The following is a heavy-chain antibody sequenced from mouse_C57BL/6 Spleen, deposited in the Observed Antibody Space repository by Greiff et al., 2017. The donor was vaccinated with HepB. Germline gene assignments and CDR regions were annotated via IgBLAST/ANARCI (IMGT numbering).Heavy chain of an antibody. J-gene: IGHJ1*03. CDR1: GFTFSDYG. CDR3: AKFPITTVVATDFDV. V-gene: IGHV5-17*01. CDR2: ISSGSSTI. D-gene: IGHD1-1*01. Sequence: EVQGVESGGGLVKPGGSLKLSCAASGFTFSDYGMHWVRQAPEKGLEWVAYISSGSSTIYYADTVKGRFTISIDNAKNTLFLQMTSLRSEDTAMYYCAKFPITTVVATDFDVWGTGTTVTVSS.